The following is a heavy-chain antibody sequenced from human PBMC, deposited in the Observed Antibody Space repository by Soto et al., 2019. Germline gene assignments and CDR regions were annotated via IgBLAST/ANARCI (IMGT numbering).Heavy chain of an antibody. V-gene: IGHV4-31*11. D-gene: IGHD1-1*01. Sequence: PSETLSLTCAVSGGSISSGGYYWSWIRQHPGKGLEWIGYIYYSGSTYYNPSLKSRVTISVDTSKNQFSLKLSSVTAADTAVYYCARSLLASPRGLRGPLEFDPWGQGTLVTVSS. CDR1: GGSISSGGYY. J-gene: IGHJ5*02. CDR2: IYYSGST. CDR3: ARSLLASPRGLRGPLEFDP.